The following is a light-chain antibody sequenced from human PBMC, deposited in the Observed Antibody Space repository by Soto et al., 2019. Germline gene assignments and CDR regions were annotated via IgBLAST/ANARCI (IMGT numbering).Light chain of an antibody. CDR3: QQYYDRPRPT. J-gene: IGKJ4*01. Sequence: EIVMTQSPGTLSVSPGETATLSCKASQSVSNYLAWYQQKPGQAPRLLMYGASTRDTGVPARFSGSGFGTEFTVTISSLQSEDFAVYYCQQYYDRPRPTFGGGTKVEI. CDR2: GAS. V-gene: IGKV3-15*01. CDR1: QSVSNY.